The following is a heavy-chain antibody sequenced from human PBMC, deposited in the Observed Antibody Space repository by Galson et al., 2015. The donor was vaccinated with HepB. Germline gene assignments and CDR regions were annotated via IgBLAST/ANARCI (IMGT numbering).Heavy chain of an antibody. V-gene: IGHV1-46*01. J-gene: IGHJ1*01. CDR1: GYTFTSYY. Sequence: SVKVSCKASGYTFTSYYMHWVRQAPGQGLEWMGIINPSGGSTSYAQKFQGRVTMTRDTSASTVYMELSSLRSEDTAVYYCARDYYGSGTYFQHWGQGTLVTVSS. CDR2: INPSGGST. D-gene: IGHD3-10*01. CDR3: ARDYYGSGTYFQH.